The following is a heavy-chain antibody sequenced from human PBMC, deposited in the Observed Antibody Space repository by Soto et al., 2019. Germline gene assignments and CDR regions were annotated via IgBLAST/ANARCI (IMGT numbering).Heavy chain of an antibody. CDR1: GGTFSSYA. CDR3: AGEDPYGWSRYHDAVDI. V-gene: IGHV1-69*12. Sequence: QVQLVQSGAEVKKPGSSVKVSCKASGGTFSSYAISWVRQAPGQGLEWMGGIIPIFGTANYAQKFQGRVTITADETASTADMELSSLRTEDTAVYYWAGEDPYGWSRYHDAVDIWGQGTMVTVSP. J-gene: IGHJ3*02. D-gene: IGHD3-10*01. CDR2: IIPIFGTA.